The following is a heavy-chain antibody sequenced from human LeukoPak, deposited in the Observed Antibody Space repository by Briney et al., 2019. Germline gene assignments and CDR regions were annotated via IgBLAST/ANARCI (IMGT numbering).Heavy chain of an antibody. Sequence: GGSLRLSCAASGFTVSNNYMSWVRQAPGKKLEWVSDIYSDGTTFYADSVKGRFTISRDNAKNSLYLQMNSLRAEDTAVYYCASPPGMVATLADYWGQGTLVTVSS. CDR1: GFTVSNNY. V-gene: IGHV3-53*01. CDR2: IYSDGTT. J-gene: IGHJ4*02. CDR3: ASPPGMVATLADY. D-gene: IGHD5-12*01.